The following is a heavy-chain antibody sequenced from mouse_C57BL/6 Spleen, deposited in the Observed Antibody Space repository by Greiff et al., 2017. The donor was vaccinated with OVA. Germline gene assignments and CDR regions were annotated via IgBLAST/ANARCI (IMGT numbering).Heavy chain of an antibody. CDR1: GFNIKNTY. Sequence: VHVKQSVAELVRPGASVKLSCTASGFNIKNTYMHWVKQRPEQGLEWIGRIDPANGNTKYAPKFQGKATITADTSSNTAYLQLSSLTSEDTAIYYCARGDYGSSYAMDYWGQGTSVTVSS. V-gene: IGHV14-3*01. J-gene: IGHJ4*01. CDR2: IDPANGNT. CDR3: ARGDYGSSYAMDY. D-gene: IGHD1-1*01.